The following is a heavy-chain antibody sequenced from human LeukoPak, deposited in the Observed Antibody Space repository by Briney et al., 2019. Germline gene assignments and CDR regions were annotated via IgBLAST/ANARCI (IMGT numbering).Heavy chain of an antibody. CDR2: ISSSGSTI. D-gene: IGHD5-18*01. CDR1: GFTFTNYW. V-gene: IGHV3-48*04. CDR3: ARDDTAMVNFFDY. Sequence: PGGSPRLSCAASGFTFTNYWMSWVRQAPGNGLEWVSYISSSGSTIYYADSVKGRFTISRDNAKNSLYLQMNSLRAEDTAVYYCARDDTAMVNFFDYWGQGTLVTVSS. J-gene: IGHJ4*02.